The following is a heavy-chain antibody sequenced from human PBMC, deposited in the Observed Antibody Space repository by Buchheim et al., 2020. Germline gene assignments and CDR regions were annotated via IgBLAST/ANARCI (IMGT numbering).Heavy chain of an antibody. CDR3: ARATWSGYDIDY. CDR1: GFTFSNYG. V-gene: IGHV3-33*01. D-gene: IGHD3-3*01. Sequence: QVQLVESGGGVVQPGRSLRLSCAASGFTFSNYGMYWVRQAPGKGLEWVAVLWYDGGNKYNDDSVKGRFTISRDNSKNRLYLQMNNLRAEDTAVYYCARATWSGYDIDYWGQGT. J-gene: IGHJ4*02. CDR2: LWYDGGNK.